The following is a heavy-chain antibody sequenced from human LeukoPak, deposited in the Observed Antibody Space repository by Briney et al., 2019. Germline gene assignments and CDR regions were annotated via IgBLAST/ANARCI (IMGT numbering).Heavy chain of an antibody. V-gene: IGHV3-30*04. Sequence: GGSLRLSCAASGFSFNSYDMHWVRQAPGKGLEWVAVISYDGKKSYYADSVKGRFTISRDNSKSTLYLQMNSLRAEDTAVYYCARGGGLDVWGQGATVTVSS. D-gene: IGHD3-16*01. J-gene: IGHJ6*02. CDR3: ARGGGLDV. CDR2: ISYDGKKS. CDR1: GFSFNSYD.